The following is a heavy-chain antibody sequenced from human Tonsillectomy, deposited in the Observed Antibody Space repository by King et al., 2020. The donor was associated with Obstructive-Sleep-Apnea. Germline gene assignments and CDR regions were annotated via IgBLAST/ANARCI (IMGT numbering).Heavy chain of an antibody. D-gene: IGHD3-16*01. CDR2: IYYSGNT. CDR3: ARVWGSFDY. V-gene: IGHV4-39*07. CDR1: GVSIRSSSYY. Sequence: QLQESGPGLVKPSETLSLTCTVSGVSIRSSSYYWGWIRQPPGKGLEWIGSIYYSGNTYYNPSLKSRVTISVDTSKNQFSLKLGSVTAADTAVYYCARVWGSFDYWGQGTLVTVSS. J-gene: IGHJ4*02.